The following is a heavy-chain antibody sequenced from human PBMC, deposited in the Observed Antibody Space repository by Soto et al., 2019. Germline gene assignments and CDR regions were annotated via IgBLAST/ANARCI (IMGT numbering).Heavy chain of an antibody. Sequence: QVQLQESGPGLVKPSQTLSLTCTVSGGSISSGGYYWSWIRQHPGKGLEWIGYIYYSGSTYYNPSLKSRVTISVDTSKNQFSRKRSSVTAADTAVYYCARVGVHTGWFDPWGQGTLVTVSS. J-gene: IGHJ5*02. V-gene: IGHV4-31*03. CDR3: ARVGVHTGWFDP. CDR2: IYYSGST. D-gene: IGHD2-8*01. CDR1: GGSISSGGYY.